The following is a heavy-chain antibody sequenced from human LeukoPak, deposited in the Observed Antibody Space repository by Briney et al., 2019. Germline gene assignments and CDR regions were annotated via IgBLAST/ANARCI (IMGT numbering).Heavy chain of an antibody. J-gene: IGHJ4*02. CDR3: ASADIVVHAIRN. CDR2: INHSGST. Sequence: SETLSLTCAVYGGSFSGYYWSWIRQPPGKGLEWIGEINHSGSTNYNPSLKSRVTISVDTSKNQFSLKLSSVTAADTAVYYCASADIVVHAIRNWGQGTLVTVSS. D-gene: IGHD5-12*01. CDR1: GGSFSGYY. V-gene: IGHV4-34*01.